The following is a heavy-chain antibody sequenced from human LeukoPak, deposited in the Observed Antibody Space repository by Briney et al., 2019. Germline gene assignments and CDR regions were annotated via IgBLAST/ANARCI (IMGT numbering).Heavy chain of an antibody. CDR2: INPNSGGT. J-gene: IGHJ4*02. Sequence: ASVKVSCKASGYTFTGYYMHWVRQAPGQGLEWMGWINPNSGGTNYAQKFRGRVTMTRDTSISTAHMELSRLRSDDTAVYYCARGAAWVTSDYYFDYWGQGTLVTVSS. D-gene: IGHD5-18*01. CDR3: ARGAAWVTSDYYFDY. V-gene: IGHV1-2*02. CDR1: GYTFTGYY.